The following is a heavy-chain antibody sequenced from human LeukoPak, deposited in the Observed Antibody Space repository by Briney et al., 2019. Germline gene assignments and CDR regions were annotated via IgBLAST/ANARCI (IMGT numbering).Heavy chain of an antibody. Sequence: SETLSLTCTVSGGSISSSSYYWGWIRQPPGKGLEWIGSIYYSGSIYYNPSLKSRVTISVDTSKNQFSLKLSSVTAADTAVYYCARRASYDSSAAGFDYWGQGTLVTVSS. J-gene: IGHJ4*02. CDR2: IYYSGSI. V-gene: IGHV4-39*01. D-gene: IGHD3-22*01. CDR3: ARRASYDSSAAGFDY. CDR1: GGSISSSSYY.